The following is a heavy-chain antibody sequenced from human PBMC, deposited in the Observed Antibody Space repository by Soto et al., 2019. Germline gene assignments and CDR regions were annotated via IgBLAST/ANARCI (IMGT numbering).Heavy chain of an antibody. Sequence: EVQLLESGGGLVQPGGSLRLSCAASGFTFRNYAMNWVRQAPGKGLEWVSTISGSGDITYYADSVKGRFTISRDNSKNPCYLQRNGLGAEDRAVYHCGKGPRRITSSWQRWGQGPLFTVSS. CDR1: GFTFRNYA. V-gene: IGHV3-23*01. D-gene: IGHD6-13*01. CDR2: ISGSGDIT. CDR3: GKGPRRITSSWQR. J-gene: IGHJ4*02.